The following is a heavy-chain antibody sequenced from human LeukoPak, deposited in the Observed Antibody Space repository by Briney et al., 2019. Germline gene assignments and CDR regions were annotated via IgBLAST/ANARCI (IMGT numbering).Heavy chain of an antibody. D-gene: IGHD6-13*01. Sequence: SETLSLTCTVSGYSISSGYYWVWIRQPPGKGLEWIGSIYHTGSTSYYPSLKSRVTISIDTSKNQFSLKLSSVTAADTAVYYCARGDSSSWSNYFDPWGQGTLVTVSS. CDR3: ARGDSSSWSNYFDP. CDR1: GYSISSGYY. CDR2: IYHTGST. V-gene: IGHV4-38-2*02. J-gene: IGHJ5*02.